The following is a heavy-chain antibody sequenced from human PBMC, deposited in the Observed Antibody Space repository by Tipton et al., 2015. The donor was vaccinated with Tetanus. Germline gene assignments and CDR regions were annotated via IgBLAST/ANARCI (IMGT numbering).Heavy chain of an antibody. Sequence: TLSLTCTVSGDSISSRNSYWGWIRQPPGKGLEWVGSIYYSGSTYYNPSLKSRVTISIDTSKNQFSRKLNSATAADTAVYYCARSLGYFHYFDSWGQGTLVTVSS. J-gene: IGHJ4*02. V-gene: IGHV4-39*01. CDR3: ARSLGYFHYFDS. CDR2: IYYSGST. CDR1: GDSISSRNSY. D-gene: IGHD7-27*01.